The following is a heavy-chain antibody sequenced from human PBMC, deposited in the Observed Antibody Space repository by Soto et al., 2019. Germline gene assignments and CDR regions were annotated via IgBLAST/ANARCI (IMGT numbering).Heavy chain of an antibody. J-gene: IGHJ4*02. D-gene: IGHD2-2*01. V-gene: IGHV4-39*01. CDR2: IFYSGST. Sequence: SETLSLTCTVSGGSISSSSYYWGWIRQPPGKGLEWIGSIFYSGSTYYNPSLKSRVTISVDTSKNQFSLKLSSVTAADTAVYYCASYCISTSCYDGLDYWGQGTLVTVSS. CDR3: ASYCISTSCYDGLDY. CDR1: GGSISSSSYY.